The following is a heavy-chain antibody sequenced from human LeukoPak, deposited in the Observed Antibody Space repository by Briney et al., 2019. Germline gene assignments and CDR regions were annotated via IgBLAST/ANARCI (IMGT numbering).Heavy chain of an antibody. J-gene: IGHJ5*02. CDR3: ASAGPWAWFDP. D-gene: IGHD7-27*01. CDR2: IYTSGST. V-gene: IGHV4-61*02. Sequence: SETLSLTCTVSGGSISSGSYYWSWIRQPAGKGLEWIGRIYTSGSTNYNPYLKSRVTISVDTSKNQFSLKLSSVTAADTAVYYCASAGPWAWFDPWGQGTLVTVSS. CDR1: GGSISSGSYY.